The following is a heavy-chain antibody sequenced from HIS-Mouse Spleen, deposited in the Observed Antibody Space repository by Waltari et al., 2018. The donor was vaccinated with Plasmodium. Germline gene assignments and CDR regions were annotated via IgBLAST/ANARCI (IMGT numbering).Heavy chain of an antibody. J-gene: IGHJ3*02. D-gene: IGHD7-27*01. CDR1: VGSFRSGGYY. CDR3: ARVSPPANWGALNAFDI. V-gene: IGHV4-31*03. Sequence: QVQLQESGPGLVKPSQTLSLTCTVSVGSFRSGGYYWSWIRQHPGKGLEWIGYIYYSGSTYYNPSRKSRVTISVDTSKNQFSLKLSSVTAADTAVYYCARVSPPANWGALNAFDIWGQGTMVTVSS. CDR2: IYYSGST.